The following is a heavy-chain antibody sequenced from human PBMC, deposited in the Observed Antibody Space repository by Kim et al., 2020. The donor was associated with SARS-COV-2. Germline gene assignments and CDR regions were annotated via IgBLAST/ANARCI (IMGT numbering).Heavy chain of an antibody. Sequence: GGSLRLSCAASGFTFSNAWMSWVRQAPGKGLEWVGRIKSKTDGGTTDYAAPVKGRFTISRDDSKNTLYLQMNSLKTEDTAVYYCTTDSPPGYYYGMDVWGQGTTVTVSS. J-gene: IGHJ6*02. V-gene: IGHV3-15*01. CDR2: IKSKTDGGTT. CDR1: GFTFSNAW. CDR3: TTDSPPGYYYGMDV.